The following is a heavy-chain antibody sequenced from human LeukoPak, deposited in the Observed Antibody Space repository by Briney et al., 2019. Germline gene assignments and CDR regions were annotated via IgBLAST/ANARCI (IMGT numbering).Heavy chain of an antibody. CDR1: VGSIRNYY. CDR3: ARARAGDYRPPWFDP. D-gene: IGHD4-17*01. CDR2: IGYSGST. Sequence: PSQTLSLTCTVSVGSIRNYYWSCIPHPPGKGLEWSLCIGYSGSTNYNPSLKRRVSISVDTYKNKFSLKLRSVTAAATAVYYCARARAGDYRPPWFDPWGQGTLVTVSS. J-gene: IGHJ5*02. V-gene: IGHV4-59*01.